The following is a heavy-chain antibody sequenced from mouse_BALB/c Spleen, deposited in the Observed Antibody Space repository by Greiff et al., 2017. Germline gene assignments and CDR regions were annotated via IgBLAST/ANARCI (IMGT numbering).Heavy chain of an antibody. V-gene: IGHV1-63*02. Sequence: QVQLQHSGAELVRPGTSVKISCKASGYTFTNYWLGWVKQRPGHGLEWIGDIYPGGGYTNYNEKFKGKATLTADTSSSTAYMQLSSLTSEDSAVYFCARRQLGLGVDYWGQGTSVTVSS. CDR2: IYPGGGYT. D-gene: IGHD3-2*01. CDR3: ARRQLGLGVDY. CDR1: GYTFTNYW. J-gene: IGHJ4*01.